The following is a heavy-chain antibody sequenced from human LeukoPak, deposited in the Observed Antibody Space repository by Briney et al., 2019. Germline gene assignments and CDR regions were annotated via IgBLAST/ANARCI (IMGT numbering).Heavy chain of an antibody. V-gene: IGHV6-1*01. Sequence: QTLSLTCAVSGDTFSSNSATWDWNRQAPSRGLGWLVRTYYRSKWYNDYAVSVKSRIIINPDTSKNQFSLQLNSVTPEDTAVYDCARDTRFRYSYGSYYYYRDVWGKGTTVTVSS. CDR2: TYYRSKWYN. CDR1: GDTFSSNSAT. D-gene: IGHD5-18*01. CDR3: ARDTRFRYSYGSYYYYRDV. J-gene: IGHJ6*03.